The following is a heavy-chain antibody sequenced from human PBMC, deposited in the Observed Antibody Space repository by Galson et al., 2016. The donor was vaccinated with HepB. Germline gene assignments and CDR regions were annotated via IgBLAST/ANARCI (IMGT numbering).Heavy chain of an antibody. CDR3: ARDSWDIVVVSPAMFTFDI. Sequence: SLRLSCAASGFIFSNYAMSWVRQAPGKGLEWVSGISDSAGSTYFADSVKGRFTISRDNSKNTLYLQMNSLRVEDTAVYYCARDSWDIVVVSPAMFTFDIWGQGTMVTVSS. CDR2: ISDSAGST. V-gene: IGHV3-23*01. J-gene: IGHJ3*02. CDR1: GFIFSNYA. D-gene: IGHD2-2*01.